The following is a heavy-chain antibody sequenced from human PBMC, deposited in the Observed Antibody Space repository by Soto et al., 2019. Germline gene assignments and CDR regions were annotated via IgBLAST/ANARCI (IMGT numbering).Heavy chain of an antibody. CDR2: ISAYNGNT. Sequence: ASVKPSSKASRYTFTSSALSSLRQSPGQGLEWMGWISAYNGNTNYAQKLQGRVTMTTDTSTSTAYMELRSLRSDDTAVYYCARDKKNYYDSSGYYPGYYYYGMDVWGQGTTVTVSS. CDR3: ARDKKNYYDSSGYYPGYYYYGMDV. J-gene: IGHJ6*02. V-gene: IGHV1-18*01. D-gene: IGHD3-22*01. CDR1: RYTFTSSA.